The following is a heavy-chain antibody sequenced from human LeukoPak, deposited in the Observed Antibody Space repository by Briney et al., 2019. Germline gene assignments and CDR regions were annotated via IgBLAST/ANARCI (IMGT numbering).Heavy chain of an antibody. CDR3: ARVIGQWLATGAFDI. Sequence: ASVKVSCKASGYTFTGYYMHWVRQAPGQGVEWMGWMNPNSGNTGYAQKFQGRVTMTRNTSISTAYMELSSLRSEDTALYYCARVIGQWLATGAFDIWGQGTMVTVSS. CDR2: MNPNSGNT. D-gene: IGHD6-19*01. V-gene: IGHV1-8*02. J-gene: IGHJ3*02. CDR1: GYTFTGYY.